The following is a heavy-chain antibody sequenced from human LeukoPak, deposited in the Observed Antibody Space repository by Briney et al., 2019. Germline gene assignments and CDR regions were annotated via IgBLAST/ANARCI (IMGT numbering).Heavy chain of an antibody. J-gene: IGHJ3*02. Sequence: SETLSLTCTVSGGSVSSETYYWSWIRQPPGKGLQWIGYVYYTGSTNYNPSLRSRVTISVDMSKNQFSLKLISVTAADAAVYYCASGSRNYEFDIWGQGTLVTVSS. CDR1: GGSVSSETYY. CDR3: ASGSRNYEFDI. CDR2: VYYTGST. D-gene: IGHD1-7*01. V-gene: IGHV4-61*01.